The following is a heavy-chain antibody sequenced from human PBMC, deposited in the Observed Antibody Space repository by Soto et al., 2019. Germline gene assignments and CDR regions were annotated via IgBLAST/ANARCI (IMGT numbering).Heavy chain of an antibody. CDR1: GGSISSRSYH. V-gene: IGHV4-39*01. Sequence: QLQLQESGPGLVKPSETLSLTCTVSGGSISSRSYHWGWIRQPPGKGLEWIGSIYYSGTTYYNPSLNSRVTISIDTSKNQFSLKVSSVTAADTAVYYCARRIETAGGWFDLWGQGTLVTVSS. D-gene: IGHD6-13*01. J-gene: IGHJ5*02. CDR2: IYYSGTT. CDR3: ARRIETAGGWFDL.